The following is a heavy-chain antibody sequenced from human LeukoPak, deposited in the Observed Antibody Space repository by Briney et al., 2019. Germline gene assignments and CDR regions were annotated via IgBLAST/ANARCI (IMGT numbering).Heavy chain of an antibody. J-gene: IGHJ5*02. V-gene: IGHV1-8*03. D-gene: IGHD1-26*01. CDR3: ARDNSVGDTAWWFDP. CDR1: GYTLTSYD. Sequence: GASVKVSCKASGYTLTSYDINWVRQATGQGLEWMGWMNPNSGNTGYAQKFQGRVTITRNTSISTAYMELSSLRSEDTAVYYCARDNSVGDTAWWFDPWGQGTLVTVSS. CDR2: MNPNSGNT.